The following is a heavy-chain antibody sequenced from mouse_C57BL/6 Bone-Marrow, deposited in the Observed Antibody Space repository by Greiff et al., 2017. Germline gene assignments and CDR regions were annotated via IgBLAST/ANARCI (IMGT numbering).Heavy chain of an antibody. CDR3: ARGNDGYRDY. CDR2: ISYDGSN. Sequence: VQLQESGPGLVKPSQSLSLTCSVTGYSITSGYYWNWIRQFPGNKLEWMGYISYDGSNNYNPSLKNRISITRDTSKNQFFLKLNSVTTEDTATYYCARGNDGYRDYWGQGTTLTVSS. V-gene: IGHV3-6*01. CDR1: GYSITSGYY. J-gene: IGHJ2*01. D-gene: IGHD2-3*01.